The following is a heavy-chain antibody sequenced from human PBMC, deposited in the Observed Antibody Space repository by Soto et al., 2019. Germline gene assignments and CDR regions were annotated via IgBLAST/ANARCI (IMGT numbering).Heavy chain of an antibody. V-gene: IGHV3-23*01. D-gene: IGHD6-19*01. Sequence: PGGSLRLSCAASGFTFSAYLMHGVRQAPGKGLEWVSAISVSGGSTYYADSVKGRSTISRDNSKNTLYLQMNSLRAEDTAVYYCEKDAGYSSGWGLAFDYWGQGTLVTVSS. CDR2: ISVSGGST. CDR3: EKDAGYSSGWGLAFDY. CDR1: GFTFSAYL. J-gene: IGHJ4*02.